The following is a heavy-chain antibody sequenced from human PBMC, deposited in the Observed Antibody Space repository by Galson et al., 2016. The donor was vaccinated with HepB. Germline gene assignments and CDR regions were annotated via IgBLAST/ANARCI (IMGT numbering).Heavy chain of an antibody. CDR3: VRESPGVSSYGPVDY. D-gene: IGHD5-18*01. J-gene: IGHJ4*02. Sequence: SLRLSCATSGFTFSGYNMNWVRQAPGRRLEWVSYIDSGSTTIFYADSVKGRFTISRDNAKNSLYLQMNSLRAEDTALYYCVRESPGVSSYGPVDYWGQGTLVTVSS. CDR2: IDSGSTTI. V-gene: IGHV3-48*03. CDR1: GFTFSGYN.